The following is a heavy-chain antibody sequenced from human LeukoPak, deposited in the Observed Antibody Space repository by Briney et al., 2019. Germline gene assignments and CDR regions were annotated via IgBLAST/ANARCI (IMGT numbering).Heavy chain of an antibody. Sequence: GRSLRLSCAASGFTFSGYAMHWVRQAPGKGLEWVAVISYDGSNKYYADSVKGRFTISRDNSKNTLYLQMNSLRAEDTAVYYCARAGFRGVIYGEYNWFDPWGQGTLVTVSS. CDR3: ARAGFRGVIYGEYNWFDP. J-gene: IGHJ5*02. CDR2: ISYDGSNK. CDR1: GFTFSGYA. D-gene: IGHD3-10*01. V-gene: IGHV3-30-3*01.